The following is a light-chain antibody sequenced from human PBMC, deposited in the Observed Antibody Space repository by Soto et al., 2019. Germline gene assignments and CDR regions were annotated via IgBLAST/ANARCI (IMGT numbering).Light chain of an antibody. CDR3: SSYTSRSTYV. J-gene: IGLJ1*01. CDR2: DVS. Sequence: QSVLTQPASVSGSPGQAITISCTGTSSDVGNYNYVSWYQQHPDKAPKLMIYDVSNRPSGVPNRFSGAKSGNTASLTISGLQAEDEADYYCSSYTSRSTYVFGVGTKVAVL. CDR1: SSDVGNYNY. V-gene: IGLV2-14*01.